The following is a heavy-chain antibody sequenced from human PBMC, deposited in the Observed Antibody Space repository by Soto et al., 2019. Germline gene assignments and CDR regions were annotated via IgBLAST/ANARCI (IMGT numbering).Heavy chain of an antibody. Sequence: ASVKVSCKASGYTFTSYDINWVRQATGQGLEWMGWMNPNSGNTGYAQKFQGRVTMTRNTSISTAYMELSSLRSEDTAVYYCARGTNVDIVATINADYYYYMDVWGKGTTATVSS. CDR2: MNPNSGNT. CDR3: ARGTNVDIVATINADYYYYMDV. D-gene: IGHD5-12*01. J-gene: IGHJ6*03. V-gene: IGHV1-8*01. CDR1: GYTFTSYD.